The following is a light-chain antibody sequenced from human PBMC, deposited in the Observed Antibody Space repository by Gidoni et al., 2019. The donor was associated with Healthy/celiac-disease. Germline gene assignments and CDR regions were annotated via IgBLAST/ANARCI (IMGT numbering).Light chain of an antibody. CDR2: GIS. J-gene: IGLJ3*02. V-gene: IGLV1-40*01. CDR1: SSNIGACYD. CDR3: QSYDSSLSGWV. Sequence: QSAPTQPPPVSGAPGQRVTISCTGSSSNIGACYDVHWYQQLPGTAPKLLIYGISNRPSGVPDRFSGSKSGTSASLAITGLQAEDEADYYCQSYDSSLSGWVFGGGTKLTVL.